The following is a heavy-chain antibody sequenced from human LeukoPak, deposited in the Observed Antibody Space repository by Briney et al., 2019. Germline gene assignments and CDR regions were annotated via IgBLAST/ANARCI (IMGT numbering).Heavy chain of an antibody. CDR2: INPSGGST. V-gene: IGHV1-46*01. D-gene: IGHD1-1*01. J-gene: IGHJ5*01. CDR1: GYTFTSYY. CDR3: ARDLAYGYDWFDP. Sequence: GASVKVSCKASGYTFTSYYMHWVRQAPGQGLERMGIINPSGGSTSYAQKFQGRVTMTRDTSTSTVYVELSSLRSEDTAVYYCARDLAYGYDWFDPWGQGTLVTVSS.